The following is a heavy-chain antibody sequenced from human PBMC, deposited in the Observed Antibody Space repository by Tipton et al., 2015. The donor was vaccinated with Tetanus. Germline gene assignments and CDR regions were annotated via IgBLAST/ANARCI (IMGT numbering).Heavy chain of an antibody. CDR1: GYYLTNYG. V-gene: IGHV1-18*01. Sequence: QVQLVQSGAEVRKPGASVRISCTLSGYYLTNYGVSWVRQAPGQGLEWMAWISGYSGSTKFAQRFQGRVAMTTDTSTSTAYMELRSLTSDDTAVYYCGRASGYHYGSGSYYSGEDYWGQGTLVTVSS. CDR2: ISGYSGST. CDR3: GRASGYHYGSGSYYSGEDY. D-gene: IGHD3-10*01. J-gene: IGHJ4*02.